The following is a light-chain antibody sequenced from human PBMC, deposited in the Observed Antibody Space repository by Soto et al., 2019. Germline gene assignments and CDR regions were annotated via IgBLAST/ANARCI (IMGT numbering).Light chain of an antibody. J-gene: IGLJ1*01. V-gene: IGLV2-23*01. CDR2: EAT. Sequence: QSALTQPASVSGSPGQSITISCTGTSSDVGGYKYVSWYQQHPGKAPKLMIYEATQRPSGISYRFSGSKSGNTASLTISGLQAEDEADYYCCSYAGSSTYVFGTGTKLTVL. CDR3: CSYAGSSTYV. CDR1: SSDVGGYKY.